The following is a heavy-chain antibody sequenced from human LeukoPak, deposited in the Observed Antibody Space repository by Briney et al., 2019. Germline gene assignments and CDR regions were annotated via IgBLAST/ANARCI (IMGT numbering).Heavy chain of an antibody. CDR1: GFTFSSYE. J-gene: IGHJ6*02. CDR3: ARDWNLTKRITIFGVVITRGAYGMDV. V-gene: IGHV3-48*03. Sequence: GGSLRLSCAASGFTFSSYEMNWVRQAPGKGLEWVSYISSSGSTIYYADSVKGRFTISRDNSKNTLYLQMNSLRAEDTAVYYCARDWNLTKRITIFGVVITRGAYGMDVWGQGTTVTVSS. CDR2: ISSSGSTI. D-gene: IGHD3-3*01.